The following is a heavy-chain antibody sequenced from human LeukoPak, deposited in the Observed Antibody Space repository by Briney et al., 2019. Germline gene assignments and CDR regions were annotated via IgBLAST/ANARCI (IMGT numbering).Heavy chain of an antibody. D-gene: IGHD3-22*01. Sequence: GGSLRLSCAASGFTFSSYAMSWVRQAPGKGLEWVSAISGIGGSTYYADSVKGRFTISRDNSKNTLYLQMNSLRAEDTAVYYCAKAHTMIVVVITTFFDYWGQGTLVTVSS. V-gene: IGHV3-23*01. CDR3: AKAHTMIVVVITTFFDY. J-gene: IGHJ4*02. CDR2: ISGIGGST. CDR1: GFTFSSYA.